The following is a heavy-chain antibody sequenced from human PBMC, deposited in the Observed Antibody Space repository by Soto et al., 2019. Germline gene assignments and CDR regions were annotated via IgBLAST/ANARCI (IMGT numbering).Heavy chain of an antibody. CDR3: AKDVIVVVSTDGMDV. D-gene: IGHD2-15*01. V-gene: IGHV3-30*18. CDR1: GFTFSSYG. J-gene: IGHJ6*02. CDR2: ISYDGSNK. Sequence: QVQLVESGGGVVQLGRSLRLSCAASGFTFSSYGMHWVRQAPGKGLEWVAVISYDGSNKYYADSVKGRFTISRDNSKNTLYLQMNSLRAEDTAVYYCAKDVIVVVSTDGMDVWGQGTTVTVSS.